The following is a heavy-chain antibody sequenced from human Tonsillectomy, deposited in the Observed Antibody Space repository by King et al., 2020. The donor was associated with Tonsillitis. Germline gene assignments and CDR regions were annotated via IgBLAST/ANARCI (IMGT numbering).Heavy chain of an antibody. CDR3: AVTSVPNYYYYYGMDV. Sequence: VQLVESGGGLVQPGVSLRLSCAASGFSFSSYAMSWVRQAPGKGLEWVSAISGSGGSTFYAESVKGRFTISRDNSKKTLYLQMNSLRVEDTAVYYCAVTSVPNYYYYYGMDVWGQGTTATVSS. J-gene: IGHJ6*02. CDR2: ISGSGGST. V-gene: IGHV3-23*04. D-gene: IGHD4-17*01. CDR1: GFSFSSYA.